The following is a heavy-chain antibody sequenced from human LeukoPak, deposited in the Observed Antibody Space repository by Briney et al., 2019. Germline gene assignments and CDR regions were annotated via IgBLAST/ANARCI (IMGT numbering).Heavy chain of an antibody. CDR2: INHSGST. D-gene: IGHD6-19*01. V-gene: IGHV4-34*01. Sequence: PSETLSLTCAVYGGSFSGYYWSWIRQPPGKGLEWIGEINHSGSTNYNPSLKSRVTISVDTSKNQFSLKLSSVTAADTAVYYCATGYSSGWYGYWGQGTPVTVSS. CDR3: ATGYSSGWYGY. J-gene: IGHJ4*02. CDR1: GGSFSGYY.